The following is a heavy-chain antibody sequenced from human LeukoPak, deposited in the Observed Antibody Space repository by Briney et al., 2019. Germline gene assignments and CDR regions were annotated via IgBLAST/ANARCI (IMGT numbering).Heavy chain of an antibody. Sequence: GASVKVSCKASGYTFASYGVNWVRQAPGQGLEWLGWISAYSGDTKYAQKVQGRVTMTTDTSTSTAYMELRSLRSDDTAVYYCARDKKVVPAAPDYWGQGTLVTVSS. CDR1: GYTFASYG. D-gene: IGHD2-2*01. J-gene: IGHJ4*02. V-gene: IGHV1-18*01. CDR2: ISAYSGDT. CDR3: ARDKKVVPAAPDY.